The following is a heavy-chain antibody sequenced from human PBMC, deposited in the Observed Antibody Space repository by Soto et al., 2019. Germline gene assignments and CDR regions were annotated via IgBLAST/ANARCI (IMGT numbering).Heavy chain of an antibody. CDR1: GYTFTSYG. V-gene: IGHV1-18*01. CDR3: ARGTMLLRFLEWLFEGEDYYYYGMDV. CDR2: ISAYNGNT. D-gene: IGHD3-3*01. J-gene: IGHJ6*02. Sequence: SVKVSCKASGYTFTSYGISWVRQAPVQGLEWMGWISAYNGNTNYSQKLQGRVTMTTDTSTSTAYMELRSLRSDDTAVYYCARGTMLLRFLEWLFEGEDYYYYGMDVWGQGTTVTVSS.